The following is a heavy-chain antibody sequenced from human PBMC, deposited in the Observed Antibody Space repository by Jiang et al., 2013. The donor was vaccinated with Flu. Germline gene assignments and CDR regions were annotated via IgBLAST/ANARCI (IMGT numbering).Heavy chain of an antibody. J-gene: IGHJ6*02. CDR1: GGSISSGGYY. V-gene: IGHV4-31*03. CDR2: IYYSGST. D-gene: IGHD4-17*01. Sequence: GPGLVKPSQTLSLTCTVSGGSISSGGYYWSWIRQHPGKGLEWIGYIYYSGSTYYNPSLKSRVTISVDTSKNQFSLKLSSVTAADTAVYYCARDRGNTVTGVNYYYYYGMDVWGQGTTVTVSS. CDR3: ARDRGNTVTGVNYYYYYGMDV.